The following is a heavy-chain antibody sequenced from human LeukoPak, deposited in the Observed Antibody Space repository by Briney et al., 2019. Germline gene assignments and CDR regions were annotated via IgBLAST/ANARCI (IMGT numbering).Heavy chain of an antibody. D-gene: IGHD6-13*01. V-gene: IGHV1-69*01. CDR2: IIPIFGTA. CDR3: ARGTAGNFADY. Sequence: SVKVPCKASGSTFSSYAISWVRQAPGQGLEWMGGIIPIFGTANYAQKFQGRVTITADESTSTAYMELSSLRSEDTAVYYCARGTAGNFADYWGQGTLVTVSS. CDR1: GSTFSSYA. J-gene: IGHJ4*02.